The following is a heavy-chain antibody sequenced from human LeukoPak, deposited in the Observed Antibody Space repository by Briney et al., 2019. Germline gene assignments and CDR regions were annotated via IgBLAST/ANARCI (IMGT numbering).Heavy chain of an antibody. V-gene: IGHV4-39*07. CDR2: MYYSGST. CDR3: AIGYSYGLSGMDV. Sequence: PSETLSLTCTVSGGSISSSSHYWGWVRQPPGKGLEWIGSMYYSGSTYYNPSLKSRVTISVDTSKDQFSLKLSSVTAADTAVYYCAIGYSYGLSGMDVWGQGTTVTVSS. J-gene: IGHJ6*02. D-gene: IGHD5-18*01. CDR1: GGSISSSSHY.